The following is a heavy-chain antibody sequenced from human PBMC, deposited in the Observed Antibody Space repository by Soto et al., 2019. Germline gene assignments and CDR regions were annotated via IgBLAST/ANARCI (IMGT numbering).Heavy chain of an antibody. CDR1: GYTFTNYY. Sequence: GASVKVSCKASGYTFTNYYIHWVRQAPGQGLEWMGVINPGGGSTNYAQKFKGRVTMTRDTSTSTVYMELNSLTSEDTAVYYCARPTVVGATVRYFFDYWGQGTLVTVSS. D-gene: IGHD1-26*01. V-gene: IGHV1-46*01. CDR3: ARPTVVGATVRYFFDY. CDR2: INPGGGST. J-gene: IGHJ4*01.